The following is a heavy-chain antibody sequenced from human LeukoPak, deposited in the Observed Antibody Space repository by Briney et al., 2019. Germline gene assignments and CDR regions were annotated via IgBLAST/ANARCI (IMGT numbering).Heavy chain of an antibody. CDR2: ISGSGGST. CDR1: GLTFSTYA. CDR3: ASAHDYGDPADY. Sequence: GGSLRLSCAASGLTFSTYAMRWIRQAPGKGLEWVSAISGSGGSTYYADSVKGRFTIFRDNSKNTLYLQMNSLRAEDTAVYYCASAHDYGDPADYWGQGTLVTVSS. J-gene: IGHJ4*02. V-gene: IGHV3-23*01. D-gene: IGHD4-17*01.